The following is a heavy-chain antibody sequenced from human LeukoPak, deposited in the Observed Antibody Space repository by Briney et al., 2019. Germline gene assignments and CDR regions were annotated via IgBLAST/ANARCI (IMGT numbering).Heavy chain of an antibody. CDR1: GFTFSSYG. CDR2: IWYDGSNK. CDR3: AKSANYYDSSGHGY. Sequence: PGGSLRLSCAASGFTFSSYGMHWVRQAPGKGLEWVAVIWYDGSNKYYADSVKGQFTISRDNSKNTLYLQMNSLRAEDTAVYYCAKSANYYDSSGHGYWGQGTLVTVSS. J-gene: IGHJ4*02. V-gene: IGHV3-33*06. D-gene: IGHD3-22*01.